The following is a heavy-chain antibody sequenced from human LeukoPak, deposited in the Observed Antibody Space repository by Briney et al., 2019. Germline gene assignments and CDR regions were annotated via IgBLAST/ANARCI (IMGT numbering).Heavy chain of an antibody. Sequence: GGSLRLSCAASGFTFSSYSMMWVRQALGKGLEWVSSISSSSSYIYYADSVKGRFTISRDNAKNSLYLQMNSLRAEDTAVYYCARDYPVILTGYDNGDYWGQGTLVTVSS. CDR3: ARDYPVILTGYDNGDY. CDR1: GFTFSSYS. D-gene: IGHD3-9*01. V-gene: IGHV3-21*01. J-gene: IGHJ4*02. CDR2: ISSSSSYI.